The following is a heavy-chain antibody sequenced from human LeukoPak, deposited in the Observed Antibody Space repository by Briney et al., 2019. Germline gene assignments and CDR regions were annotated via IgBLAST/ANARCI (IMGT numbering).Heavy chain of an antibody. Sequence: ASVKVSCKASGYTFHSYGISWVRQAPGQGLEWMGWISPYNGNTNYAQNLQGRVTMTTDTSTSTAYMEVRSPRSDDTAVYYCARVFYVSNFRGSDYWGQGTLVTVSS. D-gene: IGHD3-22*01. V-gene: IGHV1-18*01. CDR2: ISPYNGNT. J-gene: IGHJ4*02. CDR3: ARVFYVSNFRGSDY. CDR1: GYTFHSYG.